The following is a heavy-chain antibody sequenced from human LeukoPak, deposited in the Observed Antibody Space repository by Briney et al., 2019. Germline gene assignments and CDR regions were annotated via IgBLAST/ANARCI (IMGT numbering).Heavy chain of an antibody. V-gene: IGHV3-48*01. Sequence: GGSLRLSCAASGFTFSAYSMNWVRQAPGKGLEWVSYINPDSTNIYYADSVKGRFTISRDNARNSLYLQMNSLRAEDTAVYYCARDDSSGYYYLDYWGQGTLVTVST. J-gene: IGHJ4*02. CDR1: GFTFSAYS. CDR3: ARDDSSGYYYLDY. CDR2: INPDSTNI. D-gene: IGHD3-22*01.